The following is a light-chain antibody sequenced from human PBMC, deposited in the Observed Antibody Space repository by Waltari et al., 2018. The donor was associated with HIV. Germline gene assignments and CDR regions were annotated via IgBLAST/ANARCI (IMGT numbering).Light chain of an antibody. Sequence: ILMTQSPDSLAVSLGERATINCKSRQTLLYSSNNKNYLAWYQHKPGQPPKLLIYWASTRQSGVPDRFSGSGSGTNFTLTINRLQTEDVATYYCQQYYRTPLTFGGGTKVGLK. CDR2: WAS. J-gene: IGKJ4*01. CDR3: QQYYRTPLT. CDR1: QTLLYSSNNKNY. V-gene: IGKV4-1*01.